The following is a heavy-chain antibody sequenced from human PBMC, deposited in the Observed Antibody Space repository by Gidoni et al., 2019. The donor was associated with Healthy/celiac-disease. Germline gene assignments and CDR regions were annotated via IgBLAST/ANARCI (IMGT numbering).Heavy chain of an antibody. V-gene: IGHV1-46*03. D-gene: IGHD4-17*01. CDR3: ARGGDTERPYGGNPAANY. J-gene: IGHJ4*02. CDR2: INPSGGST. CDR1: GYTFTRYY. Sequence: QVQLVQSGAEVKKPGASVKVSCKASGYTFTRYYMHWVRQAPGQGLEWMGIINPSGGSTSYAQKFQGRVTMTRDTSTSTVYMELSSLRSEDTAVYYCARGGDTERPYGGNPAANYWGQGTLVTVSS.